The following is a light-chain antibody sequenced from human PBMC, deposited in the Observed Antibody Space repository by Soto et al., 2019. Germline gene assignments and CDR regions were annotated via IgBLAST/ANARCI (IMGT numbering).Light chain of an antibody. CDR3: QQRSNWPLT. CDR2: GAL. J-gene: IGKJ4*01. V-gene: IGKV3-11*01. Sequence: EIVMTQSPATLSVSPGERATLSCRASQSVSSNLAWYQQKPGQAPRLLIYGALNRATGIPARFSGSGSGTDFTLTISSLEPEDSAVYYCQQRSNWPLTFGGGTKVDIK. CDR1: QSVSSN.